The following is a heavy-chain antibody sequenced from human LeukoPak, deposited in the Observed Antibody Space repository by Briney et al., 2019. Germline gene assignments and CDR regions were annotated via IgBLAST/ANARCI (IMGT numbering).Heavy chain of an antibody. CDR2: IGSSSSPT. D-gene: IGHD4-17*01. CDR3: ARGFKTAGDERAY. J-gene: IGHJ4*02. Sequence: GVLLRLSCSASGFTFSSYSVNWVRQAPGKGLEWVSYIGSSSSPTYYADSVKGRFTISRDNAKNSLYLQLNSLRAEDTAVYYCARGFKTAGDERAYWGQGTLVTVSS. CDR1: GFTFSSYS. V-gene: IGHV3-48*01.